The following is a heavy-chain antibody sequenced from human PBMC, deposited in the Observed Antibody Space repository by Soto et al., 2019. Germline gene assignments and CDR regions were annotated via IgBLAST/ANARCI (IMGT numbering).Heavy chain of an antibody. CDR3: ARGPHFDY. V-gene: IGHV4-30-4*01. Sequence: LCGGSIRSGDYYWSWIRQPPGKGLEWIGYIYYSGSTYYNPSLKSRVTISVDTSKNQFSLKLSSVTAADTAVYYCARGPHFDYWGQGTLVTVSS. J-gene: IGHJ4*02. CDR2: IYYSGST. CDR1: GGSIRSGDYY.